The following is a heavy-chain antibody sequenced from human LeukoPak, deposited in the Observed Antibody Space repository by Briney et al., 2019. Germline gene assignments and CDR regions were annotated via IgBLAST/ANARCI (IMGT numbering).Heavy chain of an antibody. Sequence: SETLSLTCTVSGGSISSYYWSWIRQPPGKGLEWIGYIYYSGSTNYNPSLKSRVTISVDTSKNQFSLKLSSVTAADTAVHYCARDSDYYDSSGYYDYWGQGTLVTVSS. CDR1: GGSISSYY. CDR3: ARDSDYYDSSGYYDY. V-gene: IGHV4-59*01. CDR2: IYYSGST. D-gene: IGHD3-22*01. J-gene: IGHJ4*02.